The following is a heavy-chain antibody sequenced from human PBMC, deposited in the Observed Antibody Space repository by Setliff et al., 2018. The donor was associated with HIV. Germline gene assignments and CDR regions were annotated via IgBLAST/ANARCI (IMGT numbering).Heavy chain of an antibody. Sequence: SETLSLTCDVFGGSFSGYYWSWIRQPPGKGLEWIGSVSYTGRTYYNPSLKSRVTISIDTSRNQFSLNLSSVTAADTAVYYCVRHNPTVVTDGYDIWGQGTKVTVSS. CDR2: VSYTGRT. J-gene: IGHJ3*02. D-gene: IGHD2-21*02. V-gene: IGHV4-59*05. CDR1: GGSFSGYY. CDR3: VRHNPTVVTDGYDI.